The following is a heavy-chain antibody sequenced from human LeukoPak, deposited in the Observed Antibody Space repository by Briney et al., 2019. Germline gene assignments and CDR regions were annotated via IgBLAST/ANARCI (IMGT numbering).Heavy chain of an antibody. Sequence: SETLSLTCTVSGGSIRSSYYYRGWIRQPPGKGLEWIGSIYDSGSTYYNPSLKSRVTISVDTSKNQFSLKLNSVTAADTAVYYCARASSRSLDYWGQGTLVTVSS. J-gene: IGHJ4*02. CDR2: IYDSGST. CDR1: GGSIRSSYYY. V-gene: IGHV4-39*01. CDR3: ARASSRSLDY.